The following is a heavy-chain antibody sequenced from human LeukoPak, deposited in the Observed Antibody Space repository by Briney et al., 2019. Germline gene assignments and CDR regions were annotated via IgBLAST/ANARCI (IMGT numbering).Heavy chain of an antibody. CDR3: AREKVVVNFCRAFDI. CDR2: IYNSGST. Sequence: SETLSLTCTVSGGSISSGGYYWSWVRQHPGKGLEWIGHIYNSGSTSYSPPLKSRVTISIDTSKNQFFLRLSSVTAADTAVYYCAREKVVVNFCRAFDIWGQGTMVTVSS. D-gene: IGHD3-22*01. J-gene: IGHJ3*02. V-gene: IGHV4-31*03. CDR1: GGSISSGGYY.